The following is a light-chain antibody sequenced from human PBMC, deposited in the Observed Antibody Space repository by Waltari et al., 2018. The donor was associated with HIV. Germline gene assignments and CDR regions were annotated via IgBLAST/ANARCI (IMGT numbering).Light chain of an antibody. CDR3: QSYDSSNHEGV. J-gene: IGLJ3*02. Sequence: NFMLTQPHSVSESPGKTVTISCTRSSGSIASNYVPWYPQRPGSAPTTVIYEDNQRPSGVPDRFSGSIDSSSNSASLTISGLKTEDEADYYCQSYDSSNHEGVFGGGTKLTVL. CDR1: SGSIASNY. CDR2: EDN. V-gene: IGLV6-57*03.